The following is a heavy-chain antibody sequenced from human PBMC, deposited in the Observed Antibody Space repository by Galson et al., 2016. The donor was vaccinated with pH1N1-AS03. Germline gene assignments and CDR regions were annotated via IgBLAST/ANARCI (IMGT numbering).Heavy chain of an antibody. Sequence: SVKVSCKASGYAFTDYYMHLLRQAPGQGLEWMAWINTDSGGTDYAQKFQGRDTMTRDASISTTYMELSSLRSDDTAVYYCVRGSPHSSSTNYAFEFWGRGKMVTVSS. V-gene: IGHV1-2*02. J-gene: IGHJ3*01. CDR3: VRGSPHSSSTNYAFEF. CDR1: GYAFTDYY. CDR2: INTDSGGT. D-gene: IGHD6-13*01.